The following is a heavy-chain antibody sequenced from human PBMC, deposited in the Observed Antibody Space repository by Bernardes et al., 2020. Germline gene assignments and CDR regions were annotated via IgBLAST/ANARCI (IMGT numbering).Heavy chain of an antibody. CDR1: GLSVSNDY. V-gene: IGHV3-53*01. J-gene: IGHJ4*02. D-gene: IGHD2-15*01. Sequence: GGSLRLSCAASGLSVSNDYMSWVRQAPGKGLEWVSTLYRGGATYYADSVKGRFIISRDNSRNTMFLQMNGLRAADTAVYYCARYGGNSAGFDYWGRGSLVTVSS. CDR2: LYRGGAT. CDR3: ARYGGNSAGFDY.